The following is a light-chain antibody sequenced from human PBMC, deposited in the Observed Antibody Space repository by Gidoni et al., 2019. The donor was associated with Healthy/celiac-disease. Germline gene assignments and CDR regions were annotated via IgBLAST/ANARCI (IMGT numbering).Light chain of an antibody. J-gene: IGLJ3*02. CDR3: SAWDSSLREV. V-gene: IGLV10-54*04. CDR2: RNN. Sequence: QAGLTQPPSVSKGLRQTATLTCTGNSNNVGNQGAAWLQQHQGHPPKLLSYRNNNRPSGISERFSASRSGNTASLTITGLQPEDEADYYCSAWDSSLREVFGGGTKLTVL. CDR1: SNNVGNQG.